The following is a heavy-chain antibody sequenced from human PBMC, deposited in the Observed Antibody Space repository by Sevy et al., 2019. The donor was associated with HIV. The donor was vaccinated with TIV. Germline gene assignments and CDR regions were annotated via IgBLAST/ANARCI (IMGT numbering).Heavy chain of an antibody. CDR2: ISYDGSNK. J-gene: IGHJ1*01. CDR3: AKVPYSSSWGKYFQH. CDR1: GFTFSSYG. V-gene: IGHV3-30*18. Sequence: GGSLRLSCAASGFTFSSYGMHWVRQAPGKGLEWVAVISYDGSNKYYADSVKGRFTISRDNSKNTLYLQMNSLRAEDTAVYYCAKVPYSSSWGKYFQHWGQGTLVTVSS. D-gene: IGHD6-13*01.